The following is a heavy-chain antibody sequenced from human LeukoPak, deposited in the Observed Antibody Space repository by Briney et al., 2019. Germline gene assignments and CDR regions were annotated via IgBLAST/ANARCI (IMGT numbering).Heavy chain of an antibody. CDR2: ISGSGGST. D-gene: IGHD3-10*01. Sequence: GGSLRLSCAASGFTFRSYAMSWVRKAPGKGLEWGSAISGSGGSTYYADPVEGRSTISRDNSKNTLYLQMNSLSAEDTAVYYCAKLTSGSGSSALFDYWGQGTLVTVSS. CDR1: GFTFRSYA. V-gene: IGHV3-23*01. CDR3: AKLTSGSGSSALFDY. J-gene: IGHJ4*02.